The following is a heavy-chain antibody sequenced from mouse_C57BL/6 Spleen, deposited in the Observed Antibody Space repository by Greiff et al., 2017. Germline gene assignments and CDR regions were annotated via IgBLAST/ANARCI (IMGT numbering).Heavy chain of an antibody. D-gene: IGHD3-1*01. Sequence: VQLKQSGPELVKPGASVKISCKASGYAFSSSWMNWVKQRPGKGLEWIGRIYPGDGDTNYNGKFKGKATLTADKSSSTAYMQLSSLTSEDSAVYFCARYHRGFAYWGQGTLVTVSA. CDR3: ARYHRGFAY. J-gene: IGHJ3*01. CDR2: IYPGDGDT. V-gene: IGHV1-82*01. CDR1: GYAFSSSW.